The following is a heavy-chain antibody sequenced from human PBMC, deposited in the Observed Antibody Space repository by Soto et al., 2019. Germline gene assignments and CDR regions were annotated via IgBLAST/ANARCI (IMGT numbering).Heavy chain of an antibody. CDR1: GFTFSRFP. V-gene: IGHV3-74*01. CDR2: ISGDGYTT. CDR3: ARDGWAAAEN. J-gene: IGHJ4*02. D-gene: IGHD6-25*01. Sequence: EIHLVESGGGLVQPGGSLRLSCAASGFTFSRFPMHWVRQVPGKGLVWVSHISGDGYTTKYADSVKGRFTISRDNAENTLYLQMNSLRVDDTALYYCARDGWAAAENWGQGTRVTVSS.